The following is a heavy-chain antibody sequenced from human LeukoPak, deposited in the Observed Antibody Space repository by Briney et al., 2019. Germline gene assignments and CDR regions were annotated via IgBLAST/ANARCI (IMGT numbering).Heavy chain of an antibody. J-gene: IGHJ3*02. V-gene: IGHV6-1*01. D-gene: IGHD1-26*01. CDR1: GDSVSSDSTA. Sequence: SQTLSLTCAISGDSVSSDSTAWNWIRQSPSRGLEWLGRTYYRSKWSFDYAVSVKGRITINPDTSKNQFSLQLDSVTPDDTAVYYCARAYSGSFWGNHDAFDIWGQGTMVTVSS. CDR2: TYYRSKWSF. CDR3: ARAYSGSFWGNHDAFDI.